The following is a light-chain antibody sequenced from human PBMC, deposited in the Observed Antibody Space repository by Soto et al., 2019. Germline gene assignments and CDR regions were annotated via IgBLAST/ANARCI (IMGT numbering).Light chain of an antibody. J-gene: IGKJ5*01. CDR3: QHYGTSPFT. CDR1: QSISSSY. Sequence: EIVMTQSPDILSVSPGERATLSCRTSQSISSSYLAWYQQKPGQAPRLPIYGPSNRATGIPDRFSGSGSGTDFTLTISSLEPEDFAVYFCQHYGTSPFTFGPGTRLEIK. CDR2: GPS. V-gene: IGKV3-20*01.